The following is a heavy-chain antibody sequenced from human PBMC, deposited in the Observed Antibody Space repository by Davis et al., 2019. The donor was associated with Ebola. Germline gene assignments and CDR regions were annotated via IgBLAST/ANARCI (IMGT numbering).Heavy chain of an antibody. Sequence: PGGSLRLSCAASGFTFSNAWMSWVRQAPGKGLEWVGRIKSKTDGGTTDYAAPVKGRFTISRDDSKNTLYLQMNSLKTEDTAVYYCTTGKPIRFLEWLLWHPIGSYYGMDVWGQGTTVTVSS. J-gene: IGHJ6*02. CDR2: IKSKTDGGTT. D-gene: IGHD3-3*01. V-gene: IGHV3-15*01. CDR3: TTGKPIRFLEWLLWHPIGSYYGMDV. CDR1: GFTFSNAW.